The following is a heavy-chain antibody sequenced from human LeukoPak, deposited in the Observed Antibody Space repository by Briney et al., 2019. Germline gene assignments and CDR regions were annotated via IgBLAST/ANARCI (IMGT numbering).Heavy chain of an antibody. D-gene: IGHD6-19*01. Sequence: PGGSLRLSCAASGFTFSSYGMHWVRQAPGKGLEWVAFIRYDGSNKYYADSVKGRSTISRDNSKNTLYLQMNSLRAEDTAVYYCARVQWLIWGIEYWGQGTLVTVSS. J-gene: IGHJ4*02. CDR1: GFTFSSYG. CDR3: ARVQWLIWGIEY. CDR2: IRYDGSNK. V-gene: IGHV3-30*02.